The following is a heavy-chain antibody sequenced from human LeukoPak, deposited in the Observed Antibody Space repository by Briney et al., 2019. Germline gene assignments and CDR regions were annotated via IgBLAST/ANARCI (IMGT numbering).Heavy chain of an antibody. CDR1: GGSLSSGNYY. CDR3: VRGRYSSGWFKDKNWFDP. D-gene: IGHD6-19*01. V-gene: IGHV4-61*02. Sequence: SETLSLTCTVSGGSLSSGNYYWNWIRQPAGKGLEWIGRIYTSGSTNYNPSLKSRVTISVDTSKNQFSLKLSSVTAADTAVYYCVRGRYSSGWFKDKNWFDPWGQGIPVTVSS. J-gene: IGHJ5*02. CDR2: IYTSGST.